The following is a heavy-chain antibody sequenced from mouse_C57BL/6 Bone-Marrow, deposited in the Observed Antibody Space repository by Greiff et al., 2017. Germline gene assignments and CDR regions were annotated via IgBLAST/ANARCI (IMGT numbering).Heavy chain of an antibody. CDR1: GYTFTSYW. Sequence: QVQLQQPGTELVKPGASVKLSCKASGYTFTSYWMHWVKQRPGQGLEWIGNINPSNGGTNSNEKFKSKATLTVDKSSSTAYMQLSSLTSEDSAVYYCAITTVVATRWYFDVWGTGTTVTVSS. CDR2: INPSNGGT. D-gene: IGHD1-1*01. CDR3: AITTVVATRWYFDV. J-gene: IGHJ1*03. V-gene: IGHV1-53*01.